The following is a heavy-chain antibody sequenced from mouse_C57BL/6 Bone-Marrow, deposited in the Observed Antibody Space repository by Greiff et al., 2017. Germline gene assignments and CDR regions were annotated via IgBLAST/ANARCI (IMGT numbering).Heavy chain of an antibody. CDR2: IHPNSGST. J-gene: IGHJ3*01. D-gene: IGHD2-1*01. V-gene: IGHV1-64*01. CDR3: ARSVWVTTTFAY. Sequence: QVQLQQPGAELVKPGASVKLSCKASGYTFTSYWMHWVKQRPGQGLEWIGMIHPNSGSTNYNEKFKSKATLTVDKSSSTAYMQLSSLTSEDSAVYYCARSVWVTTTFAYWGQGTMVTVSA. CDR1: GYTFTSYW.